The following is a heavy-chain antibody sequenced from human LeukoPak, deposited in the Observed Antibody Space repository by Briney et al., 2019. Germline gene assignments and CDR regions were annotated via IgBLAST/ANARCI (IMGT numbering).Heavy chain of an antibody. D-gene: IGHD4-11*01. Sequence: SAIPSPTCAVAGASISNYYWCCIRHPPGKLLGCIWFISYIGSTSYNSSLKSRVNTSVDSSNHQSSLKLASATAAETAGYYCARHSLHSNYATGGIDYCGEGNLSSASS. V-gene: IGHV4-59*08. J-gene: IGHJ4*02. CDR2: ISYIGST. CDR3: ARHSLHSNYATGGIDY. CDR1: GASISNYY.